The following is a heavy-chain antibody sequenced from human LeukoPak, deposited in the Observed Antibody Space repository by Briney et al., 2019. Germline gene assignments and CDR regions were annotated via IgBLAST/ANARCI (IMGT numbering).Heavy chain of an antibody. V-gene: IGHV3-66*01. Sequence: GGSLRLSCAASGFTVSSNYMSWVRQAPGKGLEWVSVIYSGGTTYYADSVKGRFTISRDNSKNTLYLQMNSLRAEDTAVYYCARGRASGSYPHDYWGQGTLVTVSS. CDR3: ARGRASGSYPHDY. CDR1: GFTVSSNY. D-gene: IGHD1-26*01. CDR2: IYSGGTT. J-gene: IGHJ4*02.